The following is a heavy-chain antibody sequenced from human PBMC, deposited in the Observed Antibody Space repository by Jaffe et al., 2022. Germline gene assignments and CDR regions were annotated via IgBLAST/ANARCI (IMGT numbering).Heavy chain of an antibody. V-gene: IGHV3-74*01. CDR3: ARAGNYDYIWGEPNYYYYMDV. J-gene: IGHJ6*03. D-gene: IGHD3-16*01. Sequence: EVQLVESGGGLVQPGGSLRLSCAASGFTFSSYWMHWVRQAPGKGLVWVSRINSDGSSTSYADSVKGRFTISRDNAKNTLYLQMNSLRAEDTAVYYCARAGNYDYIWGEPNYYYYMDVWGKGTTVTVSS. CDR1: GFTFSSYW. CDR2: INSDGSST.